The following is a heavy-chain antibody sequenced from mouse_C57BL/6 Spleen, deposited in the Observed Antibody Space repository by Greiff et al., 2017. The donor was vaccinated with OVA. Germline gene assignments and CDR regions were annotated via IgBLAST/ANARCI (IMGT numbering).Heavy chain of an antibody. D-gene: IGHD1-1*01. J-gene: IGHJ4*01. V-gene: IGHV5-4*01. CDR2: ISDGGSYT. CDR1: GFTFSSYA. Sequence: EVMLVESGGGLVKPGGSLKLSCAASGFTFSSYAMSWVRQTPEKRLEWVATISDGGSYTYYPDNVKGRFTISRDNAKNNLYLQMSHLKSEDTAMYYCARDRTTVSRGAMDYWGQGTSVTVSS. CDR3: ARDRTTVSRGAMDY.